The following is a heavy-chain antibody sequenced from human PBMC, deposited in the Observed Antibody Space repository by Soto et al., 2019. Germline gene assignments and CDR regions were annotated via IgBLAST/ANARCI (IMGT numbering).Heavy chain of an antibody. D-gene: IGHD7-27*01. CDR1: GYTFRSDA. J-gene: IGHJ4*02. V-gene: IGHV3-23*01. CDR3: AKYAGFSPGVRFNFDY. Sequence: EVQMLESGGALIQPGGSLRLSCAACGYTFRSDAMSWVRQTSGKGLQWVSTISGTDGATYYAASVKGRFTISRDNSQNILYLQMNNLRAEDTAIYYGAKYAGFSPGVRFNFDYWGQGTLVTFSS. CDR2: ISGTDGAT.